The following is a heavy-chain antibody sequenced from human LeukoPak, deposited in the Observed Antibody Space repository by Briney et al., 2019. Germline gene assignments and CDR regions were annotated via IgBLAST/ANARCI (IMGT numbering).Heavy chain of an antibody. V-gene: IGHV3-74*01. CDR3: ARPSVAGPYFDF. J-gene: IGHJ4*02. CDR1: GVTFISYW. CDR2: INHDGSNT. Sequence: GGSLRLYCAASGVTFISYWMHWVRQAPGKGLLWVPRINHDGSNTNYADSVKGRFTISRDNAKNTLYLQMNSMRAEDTAVYYCARPSVAGPYFDFWGQGTLVTVSS. D-gene: IGHD6-19*01.